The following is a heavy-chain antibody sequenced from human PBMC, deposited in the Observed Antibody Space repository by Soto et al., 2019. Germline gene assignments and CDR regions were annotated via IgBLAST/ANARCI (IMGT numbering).Heavy chain of an antibody. V-gene: IGHV3-74*01. D-gene: IGHD6-19*01. Sequence: EVQLVESGGGLVQPGESLRLSCVVSGLTISSYWMHWVRQAPGKGLVWVSRINGDGSRTNYADSVKGRFTISRDNAKNTLYLEVNALRGEDTAVYYCAVSVAGPTAIAYWGQGTVVTVSS. CDR1: GLTISSYW. J-gene: IGHJ4*02. CDR2: INGDGSRT. CDR3: AVSVAGPTAIAY.